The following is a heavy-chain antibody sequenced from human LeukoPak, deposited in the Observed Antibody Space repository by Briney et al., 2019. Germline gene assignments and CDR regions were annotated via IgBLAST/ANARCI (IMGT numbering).Heavy chain of an antibody. J-gene: IGHJ4*02. Sequence: SETLSLTCAVYGGSFSGYYWSWIRQPPGKGLEWIGEINHSGSTNYNPSLKSRVTISVDTSKNQFSLKLSSVTAEDTAVYYWAGGDLRDFDYWGQGTLVTVSS. CDR1: GGSFSGYY. V-gene: IGHV4-34*01. D-gene: IGHD4-17*01. CDR3: AGGDLRDFDY. CDR2: INHSGST.